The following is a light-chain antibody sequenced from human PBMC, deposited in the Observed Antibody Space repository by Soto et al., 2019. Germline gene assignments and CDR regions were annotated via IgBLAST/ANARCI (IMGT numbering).Light chain of an antibody. CDR2: GNS. J-gene: IGLJ2*01. CDR1: SSNIGAGYD. Sequence: QSAVTQPPSVSGAPGQRVTISCTGSSSNIGAGYDVHWYQQVPGTAPKLLIYGNSHRPSGVPDRFSASKSGTSASLAITELQAEDEADYYCQSYDSSMSGLVFGGGTQLTVL. CDR3: QSYDSSMSGLV. V-gene: IGLV1-40*01.